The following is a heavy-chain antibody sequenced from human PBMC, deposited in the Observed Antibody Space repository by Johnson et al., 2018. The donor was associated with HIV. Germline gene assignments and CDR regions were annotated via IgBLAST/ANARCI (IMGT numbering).Heavy chain of an antibody. CDR3: ARGGSCYNAHFDI. J-gene: IGHJ3*02. D-gene: IGHD2-15*01. Sequence: VQLVESGGGLVQPGGSLRLSCAASGFTVSSNYMSWVRQAPGKGLEWVSVIYSGGSTYYADSVKGRFTISRDNANNLLYLQMDRLRAEDTAVYYCARGGSCYNAHFDIWGQGTMVTVSS. V-gene: IGHV3-66*01. CDR2: IYSGGST. CDR1: GFTVSSNY.